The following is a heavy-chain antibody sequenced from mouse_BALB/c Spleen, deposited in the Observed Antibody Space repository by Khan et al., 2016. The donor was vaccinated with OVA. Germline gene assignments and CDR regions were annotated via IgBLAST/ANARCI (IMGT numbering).Heavy chain of an antibody. CDR1: GYSITSNYA. D-gene: IGHD1-1*01. CDR2: ISYSDST. CDR3: ARGNYYGYYFDY. V-gene: IGHV3-2*02. J-gene: IGHJ2*01. Sequence: EVKLEVSGPGLVKPSQSLSLTCTVTGYSITSNYAWNWIRQFPGNKLEWMGYISYSDSTSYNPSLKSRISITRDTSPNQFFLQLNSVTTEDTATYYCARGNYYGYYFDYWGQGTTLTVSS.